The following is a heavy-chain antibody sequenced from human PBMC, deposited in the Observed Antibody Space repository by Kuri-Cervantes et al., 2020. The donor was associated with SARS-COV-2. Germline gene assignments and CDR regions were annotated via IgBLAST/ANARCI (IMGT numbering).Heavy chain of an antibody. CDR1: GFTFSSYS. V-gene: IGHV3-21*01. CDR2: ISSSSSYI. Sequence: GESLKISCAASGFTFSSYSMSWVRQAPGKGLEWVSSISSSSSYIYYADSVKGRFTTSRDNAKNSLYLQMNSLRAEDTAVYYCARAPTVTLDYWGQGTLVTVSS. D-gene: IGHD4-17*01. J-gene: IGHJ4*02. CDR3: ARAPTVTLDY.